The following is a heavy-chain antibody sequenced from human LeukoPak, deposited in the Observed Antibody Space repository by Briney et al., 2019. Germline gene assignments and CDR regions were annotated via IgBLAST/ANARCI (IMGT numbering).Heavy chain of an antibody. CDR2: ITGDGRTP. CDR1: GFTFDDYV. D-gene: IGHD1-26*01. Sequence: PGGSLRLSCAASGFTFDDYVMHWVRQPPGKGLEWVSLITGDGRTPYYADSVKGRFTISRDNSKNSLYLQMDRLRPEDTAFYYCAKVAAKADFYYYGLDVWGQGITVTVSS. CDR3: AKVAAKADFYYYGLDV. J-gene: IGHJ6*02. V-gene: IGHV3-43*02.